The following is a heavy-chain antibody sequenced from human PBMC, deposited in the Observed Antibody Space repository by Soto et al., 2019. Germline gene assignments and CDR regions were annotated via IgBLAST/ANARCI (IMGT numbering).Heavy chain of an antibody. D-gene: IGHD2-2*01. CDR2: IYPGDSDT. V-gene: IGHV5-51*03. CDR1: GYSFTSYW. Sequence: EVQLVQSGAEVKKPGESLKISCKGSGYSFTSYWIGWVRQMPGKGLEWMGIIYPGDSDTRYSPSFQGQVTISADKSISTAYLQWSSLKASDTAMYYCARGFGDYCSSTSCSATYYYYYMDVWGKGTTVTVSS. CDR3: ARGFGDYCSSTSCSATYYYYYMDV. J-gene: IGHJ6*03.